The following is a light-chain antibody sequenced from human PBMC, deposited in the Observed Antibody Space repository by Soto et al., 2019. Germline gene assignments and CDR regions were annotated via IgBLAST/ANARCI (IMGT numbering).Light chain of an antibody. V-gene: IGKV3-11*01. J-gene: IGKJ3*01. CDR1: QSVRSY. CDR3: QLRSNWPPGFT. Sequence: EIVLPQSPATLSLSPGERATLSCRTSQSVRSYLAWYQQKPGQAPRHLIYDAYNRATGIPARFSGSGSGTFFALTIICLETEDCALYFCQLRSNWPPGFTVGPGIRVDIK. CDR2: DAY.